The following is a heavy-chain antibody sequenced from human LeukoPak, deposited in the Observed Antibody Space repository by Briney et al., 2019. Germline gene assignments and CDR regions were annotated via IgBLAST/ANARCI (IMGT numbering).Heavy chain of an antibody. Sequence: PGGSLRLSCVASGFGFSDHYMGWIRQAPGKGLEWISYVSSSGSKTYNADSLKGRFTISRDNAKNSLYLGMNSLRDEDTAVYYCARGFYGGNPLDALDIWGQGTTVTVSS. CDR2: VSSSGSKT. V-gene: IGHV3-11*01. CDR3: ARGFYGGNPLDALDI. CDR1: GFGFSDHY. J-gene: IGHJ3*02. D-gene: IGHD4-23*01.